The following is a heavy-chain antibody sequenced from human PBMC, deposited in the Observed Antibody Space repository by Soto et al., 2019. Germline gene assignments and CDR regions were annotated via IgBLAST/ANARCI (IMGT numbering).Heavy chain of an antibody. Sequence: PSETLSLTCTVSRGSINNYYWSWIRQPPGKGLEWIGYIYYTGSTDYNPSLKSRVTISIDTSKNQFSLNLRSVTAADTAVYFCARGAGLINYWGQGTLVTVSS. CDR3: ARGAGLINY. J-gene: IGHJ4*02. CDR2: IYYTGST. CDR1: RGSINNYY. V-gene: IGHV4-59*01. D-gene: IGHD3-10*01.